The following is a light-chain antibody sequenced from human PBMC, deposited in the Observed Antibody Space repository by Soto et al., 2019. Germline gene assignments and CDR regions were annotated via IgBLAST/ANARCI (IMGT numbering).Light chain of an antibody. CDR1: QSVSSSY. CDR2: ATS. V-gene: IGKV3-20*01. CDR3: HQYVSSPPAWA. J-gene: IGKJ1*01. Sequence: EIVLTQSPGTLSFSPGERATLSCRTSQSVSSSYLAWSQQKPGQAPRLLISATSSRAAGVPDRFSGSGSGSDFTLTISILEPEDSAVYYCHQYVSSPPAWAFGQGTKVEIK.